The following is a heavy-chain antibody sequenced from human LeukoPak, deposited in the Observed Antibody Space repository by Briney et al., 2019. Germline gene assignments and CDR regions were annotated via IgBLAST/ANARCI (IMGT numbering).Heavy chain of an antibody. Sequence: GGSLRLSCAASGFTFSSYSMNWVRQAPGKGLEWVAVIWYDGSNKYYADSVKGRFTISRDNSKNTLYLQMNSLRAEDTAVYYCARDRLYGVGTFFDYWGQGTLVTVSS. CDR3: ARDRLYGVGTFFDY. V-gene: IGHV3-33*08. CDR1: GFTFSSYS. D-gene: IGHD4-17*01. CDR2: IWYDGSNK. J-gene: IGHJ4*02.